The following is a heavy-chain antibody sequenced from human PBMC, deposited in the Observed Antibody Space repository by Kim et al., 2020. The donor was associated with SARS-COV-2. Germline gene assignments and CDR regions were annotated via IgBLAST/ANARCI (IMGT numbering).Heavy chain of an antibody. D-gene: IGHD3-9*01. V-gene: IGHV3-13*01. Sequence: VKGRFTITRENAKNSLYLQMNSLRAGDTAVYYCARARTGGYFDRTYYFDYWGQGTLVTVSS. J-gene: IGHJ4*02. CDR3: ARARTGGYFDRTYYFDY.